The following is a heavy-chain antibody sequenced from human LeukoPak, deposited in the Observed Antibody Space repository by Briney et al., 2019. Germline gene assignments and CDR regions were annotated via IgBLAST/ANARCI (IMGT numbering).Heavy chain of an antibody. V-gene: IGHV3-7*01. Sequence: PGGSLRLSCAASGFTFSSYWMSWVRQAPGKGLEWVANIKQDGSEKYYVDSVKSRFTISRDNAKNSLYLQMNSLRAEDTAVYYCARDPRPSSGWRPFDYWGQGTLVTVSS. D-gene: IGHD6-19*01. CDR1: GFTFSSYW. CDR3: ARDPRPSSGWRPFDY. CDR2: IKQDGSEK. J-gene: IGHJ4*02.